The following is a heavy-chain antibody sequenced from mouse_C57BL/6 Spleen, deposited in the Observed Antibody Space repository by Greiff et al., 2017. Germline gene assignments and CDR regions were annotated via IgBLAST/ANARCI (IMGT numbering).Heavy chain of an antibody. Sequence: EVQLQQSGPVLVKPGASVKMSCKASGYTFTDYYMNWVKQSNGKSLEWIGVINPYNGGTSYNQKFKGKATLTVDKSSSTSYMELNSLTSEDSAVYYCGREDRGCSSAFGYWGQGTTLTVDS. CDR3: GREDRGCSSAFGY. CDR1: GYTFTDYY. V-gene: IGHV1-19*01. D-gene: IGHD1-1*01. J-gene: IGHJ2*01. CDR2: INPYNGGT.